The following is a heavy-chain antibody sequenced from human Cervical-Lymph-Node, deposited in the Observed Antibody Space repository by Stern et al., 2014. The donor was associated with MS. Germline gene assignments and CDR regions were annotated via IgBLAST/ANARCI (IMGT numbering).Heavy chain of an antibody. D-gene: IGHD6-13*01. CDR1: GFTFSSYG. Sequence: VQLVESGGGVVQSGRSLRLSCAASGFTFSSYGMHWVRQAPGKVLACVAVLSFDGSNKYYADSVKGRFTISRDNSKNTLFLQMNSLRAEDTAVYYCAKDLRAAAGPLDYWGQGTLVTVSS. CDR3: AKDLRAAAGPLDY. V-gene: IGHV3-30*18. CDR2: LSFDGSNK. J-gene: IGHJ4*02.